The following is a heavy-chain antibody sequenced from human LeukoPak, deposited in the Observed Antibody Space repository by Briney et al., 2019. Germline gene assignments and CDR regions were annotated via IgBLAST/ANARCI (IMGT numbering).Heavy chain of an antibody. V-gene: IGHV3-23*01. D-gene: IGHD6-19*01. CDR2: VSGSGDNT. Sequence: PGGSLRLSCAASGITFRSYAMSWVRQAPGKGMEWVSAVSGSGDNTYYADSVKGRFIISRDNSKNTLHLQMNSLRAEDSAVYYCAAQWLVLGAFDIWDQGTMVTVS. CDR3: AAQWLVLGAFDI. J-gene: IGHJ3*02. CDR1: GITFRSYA.